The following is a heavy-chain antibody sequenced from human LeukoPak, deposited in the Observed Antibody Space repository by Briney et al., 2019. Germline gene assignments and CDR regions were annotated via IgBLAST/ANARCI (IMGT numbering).Heavy chain of an antibody. CDR2: IRYDGSNK. Sequence: GGSLRLSCAASGFTFSSYGMHWVRQAPGKGLEWVAFIRYDGSNKYYADSVKGRFTISRDNAKNSLYLQMNSLRAEDMALYYCAKVATRYYDSSGYYSHYFDYWGQGTLVTVSS. CDR3: AKVATRYYDSSGYYSHYFDY. CDR1: GFTFSSYG. V-gene: IGHV3-30*02. D-gene: IGHD3-22*01. J-gene: IGHJ4*02.